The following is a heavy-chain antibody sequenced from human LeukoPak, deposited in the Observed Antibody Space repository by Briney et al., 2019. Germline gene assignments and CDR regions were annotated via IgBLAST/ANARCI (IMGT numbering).Heavy chain of an antibody. J-gene: IGHJ4*02. Sequence: GGSLRLSCAASGFTFSSYGMHWVRQAPGKGLEWMAIIWYDGSNKYYADSVKGRFTISRDNSKNTLYLQMNSLRAEDTAVYYCAKDRGDFWSGPEYYFDYWGQGTLVTVSS. CDR2: IWYDGSNK. D-gene: IGHD3-3*01. CDR3: AKDRGDFWSGPEYYFDY. V-gene: IGHV3-33*06. CDR1: GFTFSSYG.